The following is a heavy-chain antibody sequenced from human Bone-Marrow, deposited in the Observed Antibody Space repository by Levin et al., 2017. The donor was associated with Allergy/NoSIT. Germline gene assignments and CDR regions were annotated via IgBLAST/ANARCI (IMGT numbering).Heavy chain of an antibody. CDR2: IIPILNIT. CDR3: ARGLAYEISTVMSPFDI. J-gene: IGHJ3*02. Sequence: PGASVKVSCKASKGTFGSSIITWVRQAPGQGLEWMGRIIPILNITKSAQKLQGRVTITADKSTNTVYMELSNLASDDTAVYYCARGLAYEISTVMSPFDIWGQGTMVTVSS. CDR1: KGTFGSSI. D-gene: IGHD3-9*01. V-gene: IGHV1-69*02.